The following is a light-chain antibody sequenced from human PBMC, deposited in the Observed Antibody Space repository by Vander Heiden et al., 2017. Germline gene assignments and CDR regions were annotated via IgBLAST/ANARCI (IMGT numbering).Light chain of an antibody. CDR3: QQYYGAPPYT. V-gene: IGKV4-1*01. J-gene: IGKJ2*01. CDR2: WAS. CDR1: QSVLHSSNNKND. Sequence: DIVMTQSPDSLSVSLSESDTINCESSQSVLHSSNNKNDLAWYQQKPGQPPKLLIYWASTRESGVPDRFSGSGSGTDFTLTISSLQAEDVAVYYCQQYYGAPPYTFGQGTKLEIK.